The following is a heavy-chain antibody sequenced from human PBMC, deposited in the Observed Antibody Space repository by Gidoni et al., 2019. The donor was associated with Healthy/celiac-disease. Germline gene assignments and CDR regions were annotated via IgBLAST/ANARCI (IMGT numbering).Heavy chain of an antibody. CDR1: GFPFSSYG. Sequence: QVQLVESGGGVVQPGRSLRLSCAASGFPFSSYGMHWVRQAPGKGLEWMAVIAYDGINKYYADSVKCRFTISRDNSKNTLYLQMNSLRAEDTAVYYCAKEYEYSSSSYYYGMDVWGQGTTVTVSS. D-gene: IGHD6-13*01. CDR2: IAYDGINK. V-gene: IGHV3-30*18. CDR3: AKEYEYSSSSYYYGMDV. J-gene: IGHJ6*02.